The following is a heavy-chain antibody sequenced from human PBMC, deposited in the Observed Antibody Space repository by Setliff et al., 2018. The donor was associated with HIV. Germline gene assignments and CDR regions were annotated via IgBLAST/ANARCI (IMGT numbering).Heavy chain of an antibody. CDR1: GGSFNGYS. D-gene: IGHD2-15*01. V-gene: IGHV4-34*01. Sequence: SETLSLTCAVYGGSFNGYSWSWMRQPPGKGLEWIGEISRSGSTTYHPSLKSRLTISVDASKRHFSLKLSSVTAADTAVYYCARTMAVPATQPFDFWGQGKLVTVSS. CDR3: ARTMAVPATQPFDF. J-gene: IGHJ4*02. CDR2: ISRSGST.